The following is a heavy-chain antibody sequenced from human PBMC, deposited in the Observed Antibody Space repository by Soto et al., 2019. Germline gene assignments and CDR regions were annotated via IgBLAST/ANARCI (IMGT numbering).Heavy chain of an antibody. D-gene: IGHD3-22*01. J-gene: IGHJ6*02. Sequence: PAGALSLSCAASGFTLSSYEMNWVRQAPGKGLEWVSYISSSGSTIYYADSVKGRFTISRDNAKNSLYLQMNSLRAEDTAVYYCARSMIVVVIHYYYGMDVWGQGTTVTGPS. CDR3: ARSMIVVVIHYYYGMDV. V-gene: IGHV3-48*03. CDR1: GFTLSSYE. CDR2: ISSSGSTI.